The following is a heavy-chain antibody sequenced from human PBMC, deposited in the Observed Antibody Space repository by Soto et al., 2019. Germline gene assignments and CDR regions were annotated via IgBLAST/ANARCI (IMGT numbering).Heavy chain of an antibody. CDR3: AKRSSSATFDY. J-gene: IGHJ4*02. V-gene: IGHV3-23*01. D-gene: IGHD6-6*01. Sequence: EVQLLESGGGLVQPGESLRLSCAASGFTFSSYAMSWVRQAPGKGLEWVSVISGSDDSTYYADSVKGPSTTSRDNSTNTLYLQMNSLRAEDTAVYYCAKRSSSATFDYWGQGTLVTVSS. CDR2: ISGSDDST. CDR1: GFTFSSYA.